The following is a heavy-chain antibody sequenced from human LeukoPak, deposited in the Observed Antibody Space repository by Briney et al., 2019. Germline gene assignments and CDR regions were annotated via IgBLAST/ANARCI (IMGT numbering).Heavy chain of an antibody. CDR1: GGSISSSSYY. CDR2: IYYNGSS. V-gene: IGHV4-39*01. D-gene: IGHD5-24*01. J-gene: IGHJ3*02. Sequence: NPSETLSLTCTVSGGSISSSSYYWGWIRQPPGKGLEWIGSIYYNGSSYYNPSLKSRATISVDTSKSQFSLKLRSVTAADTAVYYCARQQFNHDGFNIWGQGTMVTVSS. CDR3: ARQQFNHDGFNI.